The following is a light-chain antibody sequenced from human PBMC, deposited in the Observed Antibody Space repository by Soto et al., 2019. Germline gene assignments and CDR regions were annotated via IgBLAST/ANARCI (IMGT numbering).Light chain of an antibody. V-gene: IGKV1-9*01. CDR1: QGISSY. CDR2: AAS. J-gene: IGKJ1*01. Sequence: DIQLTQSPSFLSASVGDRVTITCRASQGISSYLAWYQQKPGKAPKLLIYAASTLQSGVPSRFSGSGSGTEFTLTISSLQPEDFATYYCQQLPETFGQGTKVEIK. CDR3: QQLPET.